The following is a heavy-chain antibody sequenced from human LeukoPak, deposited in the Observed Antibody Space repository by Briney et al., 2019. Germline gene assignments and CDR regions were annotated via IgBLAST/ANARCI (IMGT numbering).Heavy chain of an antibody. V-gene: IGHV4-4*07. D-gene: IGHD3-22*01. CDR1: GGSISSYY. J-gene: IGHJ4*02. Sequence: PSETLSLTCTVSGGSISSYYWSWIRQPAGKGLEWIGRIYTSGSTNYNPSLKSRVTMSVDTSKNQFSLKLSSVTAADTAVYYCARGRYYDSSSSRSFFDYWGQGTLVTVSS. CDR2: IYTSGST. CDR3: ARGRYYDSSSSRSFFDY.